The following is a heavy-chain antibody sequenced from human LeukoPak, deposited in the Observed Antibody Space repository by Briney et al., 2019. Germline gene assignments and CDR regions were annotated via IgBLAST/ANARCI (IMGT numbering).Heavy chain of an antibody. CDR3: ARMRRIQLWSD. CDR2: MNPNSGNT. D-gene: IGHD5-18*01. CDR1: GYTFTSYD. V-gene: IGHV1-8*01. Sequence: ASVKVSCKASGYTFTSYDINWVRQATGQGLEWMGWMNPNSGNTGYAQKFQGRVTMTRNTSISTAHMELSRLRSDDTAVYYCARMRRIQLWSDWGQGTLVTVSS. J-gene: IGHJ4*02.